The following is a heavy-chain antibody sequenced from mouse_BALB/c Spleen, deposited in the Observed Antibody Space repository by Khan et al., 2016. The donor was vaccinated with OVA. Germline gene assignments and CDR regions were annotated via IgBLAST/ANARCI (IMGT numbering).Heavy chain of an antibody. V-gene: IGHV1-7*01. Sequence: QVQLKQSGAELAKPGASVKMSCKASGYTFTTYWMHWVKQRPGQGLDWIGYINPSTGYTEYTQKFKDKATLTADKSSSTAYMQLNSLTSEDSAVYYCARRGVYGIFAYWGQGTLVTVSA. CDR2: INPSTGYT. CDR3: ARRGVYGIFAY. CDR1: GYTFTTYW. D-gene: IGHD2-1*01. J-gene: IGHJ3*01.